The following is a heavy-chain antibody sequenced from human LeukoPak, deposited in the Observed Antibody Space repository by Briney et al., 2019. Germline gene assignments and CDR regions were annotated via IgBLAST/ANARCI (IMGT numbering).Heavy chain of an antibody. CDR2: IKQDAGEK. CDR3: ATVRLPHNPEFFQH. J-gene: IGHJ1*01. Sequence: GGSLRLSCVASGFTFNDYWISWVRQAPGKGLEWVASIKQDAGEKRYVDSVKGRFTISRDNTENSLYLQMNSLGADDTAVYYCATVRLPHNPEFFQHWGQGTLVTVST. D-gene: IGHD2-21*02. V-gene: IGHV3-7*03. CDR1: GFTFNDYW.